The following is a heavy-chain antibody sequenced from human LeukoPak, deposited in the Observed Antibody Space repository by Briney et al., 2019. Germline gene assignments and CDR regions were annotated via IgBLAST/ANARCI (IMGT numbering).Heavy chain of an antibody. J-gene: IGHJ4*02. CDR3: ASREGLWTGDY. CDR1: LGSTSSSSYY. D-gene: IGHD4/OR15-4a*01. V-gene: IGHV4-39*01. CDR2: IYYSGST. Sequence: SETLSLTRTVSLGSTSSSSYYWGWIRHPPGKGLEWIGSIYYSGSTYYNPSLKSRVTISVDTSKNQFSLKLSSLTAADTAVYYCASREGLWTGDYWGQGTLVTVSS.